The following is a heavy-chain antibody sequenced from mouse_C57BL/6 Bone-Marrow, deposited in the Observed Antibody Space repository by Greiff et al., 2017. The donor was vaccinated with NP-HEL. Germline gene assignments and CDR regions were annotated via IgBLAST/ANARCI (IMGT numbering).Heavy chain of an antibody. CDR3: TREGGNFLLFYGSSLEDY. CDR1: GYTFTSYW. V-gene: IGHV1-5*01. J-gene: IGHJ2*01. Sequence: EVQLQQSGTVLARPGASVKMSCKTSGYTFTSYWMHWVKQRPGQGLEWIGAIYPGNSDTSYNQKFKGKAKLTAVTSASTAYMELSSLTNEASAVYYCTREGGNFLLFYGSSLEDYWGQGTTLTVSS. CDR2: IYPGNSDT. D-gene: IGHD1-1*01.